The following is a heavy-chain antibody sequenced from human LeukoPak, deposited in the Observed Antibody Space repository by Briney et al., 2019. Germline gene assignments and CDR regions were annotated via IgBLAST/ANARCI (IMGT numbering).Heavy chain of an antibody. CDR3: TTGNFGPY. CDR2: IKRKTEGGTT. V-gene: IGHV3-15*01. Sequence: PGGSLRLSCAASGFTFSNYAMSWVRQAPGKGLEWVGRIKRKTEGGTTDYAAPVKGRFTISRDDSKNTLYLQMNSLKTEDTAFYYCTTGNFGPYWGQGTLVTVSS. D-gene: IGHD3-10*01. CDR1: GFTFSNYA. J-gene: IGHJ4*02.